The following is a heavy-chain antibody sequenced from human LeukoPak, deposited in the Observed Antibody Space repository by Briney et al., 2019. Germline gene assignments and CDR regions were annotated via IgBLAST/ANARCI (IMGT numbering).Heavy chain of an antibody. V-gene: IGHV3-23*01. D-gene: IGHD3-10*01. J-gene: IGHJ3*02. CDR1: GFTFSSYA. CDR2: ISGSGGST. CDR3: AKGKLLWFGELGAFDI. Sequence: GGSLRLSCAASGFTFSSYAMSWARQAPGKGLEWVSAISGSGGSTYYADSVKGRFTISRDNSKNTLFLQMNSLRAEDTAVYYCAKGKLLWFGELGAFDIWGQGTMVTVSS.